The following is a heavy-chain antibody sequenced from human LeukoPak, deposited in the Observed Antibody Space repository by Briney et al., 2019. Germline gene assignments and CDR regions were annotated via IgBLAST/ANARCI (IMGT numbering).Heavy chain of an antibody. CDR2: IYYSGST. Sequence: SETVSLTCTVSGGSISSSSYYWGWIRQPPGKGLEWIGSIYYSGSTYYNPSLKSRVTISVDTSKNQFSLKLSSVTAADTAVYYCARLSDILTGVDYWGQGTLVTVSS. D-gene: IGHD3-9*01. J-gene: IGHJ4*02. CDR3: ARLSDILTGVDY. V-gene: IGHV4-39*01. CDR1: GGSISSSSYY.